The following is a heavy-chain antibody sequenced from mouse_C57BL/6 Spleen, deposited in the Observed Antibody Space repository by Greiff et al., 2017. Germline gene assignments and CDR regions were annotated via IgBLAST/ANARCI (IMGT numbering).Heavy chain of an antibody. CDR3: ASPFMTKVLATKAY. J-gene: IGHJ3*01. Sequence: VQLQQSGAELVRPGASVKLSCTASGFNIKDDYMHWVKQRPEQGLEWIGWIDPENGDTEYASKFQGKATITADTSSNTAYLQLSSLTSEDTAVYYGASPFMTKVLATKAYWGQGTLVTVSA. CDR2: IDPENGDT. CDR1: GFNIKDDY. V-gene: IGHV14-4*01. D-gene: IGHD1-1*01.